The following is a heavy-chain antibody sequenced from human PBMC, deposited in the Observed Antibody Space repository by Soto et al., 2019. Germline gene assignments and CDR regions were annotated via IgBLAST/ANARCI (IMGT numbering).Heavy chain of an antibody. Sequence: SETLSLTCAVYGGSFSGYYWSWIRQPPGKGPEWIGEINHSGSTNYNPSLKSRVTISVDTSKNQFSLKLSSVTAADTAVYYCARGGVVVVAATAKWFDPWGQGTLVTVSS. V-gene: IGHV4-34*01. J-gene: IGHJ5*02. CDR3: ARGGVVVVAATAKWFDP. CDR1: GGSFSGYY. D-gene: IGHD2-15*01. CDR2: INHSGST.